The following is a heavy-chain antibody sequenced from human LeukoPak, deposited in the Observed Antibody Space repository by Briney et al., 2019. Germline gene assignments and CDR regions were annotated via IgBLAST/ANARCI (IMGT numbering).Heavy chain of an antibody. CDR1: GFTFSSYW. V-gene: IGHV3-7*01. J-gene: IGHJ4*02. Sequence: GGSLRLSCAASGFTFSSYWMSWVRQAPGKGLEWVANIKQDGSEKYYVDSVKGRFTIPRDNAKNSLYLQMNSPRAEDTAVYYCARGHSSGWRISTRPLHYWGQGTLVTVSS. CDR3: ARGHSSGWRISTRPLHY. D-gene: IGHD6-19*01. CDR2: IKQDGSEK.